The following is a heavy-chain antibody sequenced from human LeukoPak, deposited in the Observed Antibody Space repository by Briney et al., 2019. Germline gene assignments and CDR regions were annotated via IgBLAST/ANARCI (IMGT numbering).Heavy chain of an antibody. D-gene: IGHD6-6*01. CDR3: ARGQEYSSSSGGSAFDI. CDR1: GYTFTSYD. V-gene: IGHV1-8*01. CDR2: MNPNSGNT. Sequence: GASVKVSCKASGYTFTSYDINWVRQATGQGLEWMGWMNPNSGNTGYAQKFQGRVTMTRNTSISTAYMELSSLRSEDTAVYYCARGQEYSSSSGGSAFDIWGQGTMVTVSS. J-gene: IGHJ3*02.